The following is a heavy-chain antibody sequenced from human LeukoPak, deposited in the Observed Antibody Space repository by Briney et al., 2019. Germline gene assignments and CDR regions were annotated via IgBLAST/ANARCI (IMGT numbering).Heavy chain of an antibody. J-gene: IGHJ6*02. CDR1: GFTFSSYD. Sequence: GGSLRLSCAASGFTFSSYDMHWVRQATGKGLEWVSAIGTAGDTYYPGSVKGRFTISRENAKNSLYLRMNSLRAGDTAVYYCARALFSGSFGGFDYYYGMDVWGQGTTVTVSS. V-gene: IGHV3-13*01. CDR3: ARALFSGSFGGFDYYYGMDV. D-gene: IGHD1-26*01. CDR2: IGTAGDT.